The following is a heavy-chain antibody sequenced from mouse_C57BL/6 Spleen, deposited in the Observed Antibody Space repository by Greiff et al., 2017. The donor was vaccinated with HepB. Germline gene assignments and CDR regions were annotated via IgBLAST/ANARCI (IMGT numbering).Heavy chain of an antibody. J-gene: IGHJ2*01. CDR2: IYPGGGYT. D-gene: IGHD2-5*01. CDR3: ARRSNFHYFDY. Sequence: QVQLQQSGAELVRPGTSVKMSCKASGYTFTNYWIGWAKQRPGHGLEWIGDIYPGGGYTNYNEKFKGKATLTADKSSSTAYMQSSSLTSEDSAIYYCARRSNFHYFDYWGQGTTLTVSS. V-gene: IGHV1-63*01. CDR1: GYTFTNYW.